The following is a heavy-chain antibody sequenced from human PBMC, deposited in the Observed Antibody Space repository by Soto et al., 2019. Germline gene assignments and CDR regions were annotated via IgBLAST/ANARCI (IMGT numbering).Heavy chain of an antibody. V-gene: IGHV4-34*01. D-gene: IGHD4-17*01. CDR3: ASDDRTVTRHYYYYGMDV. CDR2: INHSGST. J-gene: IGHJ6*02. CDR1: GGSFSGYY. Sequence: PSETLSLTCAVYGGSFSGYYWSWIRQPPGKGLEWIGEINHSGSTNYNPSLKSRVTISVDTSKNQFPLKLSSVTAADTAVYYCASDDRTVTRHYYYYGMDVWGQGTTVTVSS.